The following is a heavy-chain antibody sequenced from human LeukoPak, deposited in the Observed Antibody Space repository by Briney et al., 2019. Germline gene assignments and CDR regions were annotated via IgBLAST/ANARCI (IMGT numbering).Heavy chain of an antibody. CDR2: INLDGSQK. D-gene: IGHD3-3*01. CDR3: ARDSRRDFWSGYYTGIGDFDY. J-gene: IGHJ4*02. Sequence: GGSLGLSCAASGFTFSNYWMAWVRQAPGKGPEWVANINLDGSQKYYVDSVKGRFTISRDNAKNSLYLQMNSLRAEDTAVYYCARDSRRDFWSGYYTGIGDFDYWGQGTLVTVSS. CDR1: GFTFSNYW. V-gene: IGHV3-7*01.